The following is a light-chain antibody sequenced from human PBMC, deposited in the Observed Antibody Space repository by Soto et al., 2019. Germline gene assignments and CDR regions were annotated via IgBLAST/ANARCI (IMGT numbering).Light chain of an antibody. J-gene: IGKJ1*01. CDR1: QSISSW. CDR2: DAS. CDR3: QQYYSYSWT. V-gene: IGKV1-5*01. Sequence: DIQMTQSPSTLSASVGDRVTITCRASQSISSWLAWYQQKPGKAPKLLIYDASSLGSGVPSRFSGSGSGTEFTLTISSLQPDDFATYYCQQYYSYSWTFGQGTKVEIK.